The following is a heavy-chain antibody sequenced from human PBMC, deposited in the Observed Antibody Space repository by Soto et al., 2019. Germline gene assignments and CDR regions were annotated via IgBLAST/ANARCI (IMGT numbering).Heavy chain of an antibody. CDR1: GFTFSSYW. J-gene: IGHJ6*02. CDR2: IKQDGSEK. Sequence: GGSLRLSCAASGFTFSSYWMSWVRQAPGKGLEWVANIKQDGSEKYYVDSVKGRFTISRDNAKNSLYLQMNSLRAEDTAVYYCARAGDFWSGYYSWRNRFYYYGMDVWGQGPTVTVSS. D-gene: IGHD3-3*01. V-gene: IGHV3-7*03. CDR3: ARAGDFWSGYYSWRNRFYYYGMDV.